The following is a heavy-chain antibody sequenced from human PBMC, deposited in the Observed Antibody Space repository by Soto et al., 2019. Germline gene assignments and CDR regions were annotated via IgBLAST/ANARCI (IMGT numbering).Heavy chain of an antibody. D-gene: IGHD6-19*01. CDR2: IYHGGTT. V-gene: IGHV4-38-2*02. CDR3: ARVHVMVVAGSTFDY. CDR1: VYSISSGSY. Sequence: SETLSLTCTVSVYSISSGSYWAWIRQPPGKGPEWIASIYHGGTTFYNPSLKSRITISVDTSNNQFSLKLTSVTAADTAVYYCARVHVMVVAGSTFDYWGHGTLVTVSS. J-gene: IGHJ4*01.